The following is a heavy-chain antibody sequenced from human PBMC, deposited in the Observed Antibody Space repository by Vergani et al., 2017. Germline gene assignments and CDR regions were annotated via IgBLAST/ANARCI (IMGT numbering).Heavy chain of an antibody. CDR2: FYTGGGT. V-gene: IGHV4-61*02. CDR1: GGSISSGSYY. J-gene: IGHJ6*02. D-gene: IGHD6-13*01. CDR3: ARVPLYSTTLPFLLLDMDV. Sequence: QVQLQESGPGLVRPSQTLSLTCTVSGGSISSGSYYWSWFRQPAGKGLEWIGRFYTGGGTSYNPSLKSRVTISVDTSKNQFSLQLSSVTAADTAVYYCARVPLYSTTLPFLLLDMDVWGQGTTVTVSS.